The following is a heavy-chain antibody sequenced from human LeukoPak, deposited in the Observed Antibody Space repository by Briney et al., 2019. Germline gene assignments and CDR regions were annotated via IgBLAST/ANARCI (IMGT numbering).Heavy chain of an antibody. CDR2: VNPNGGDT. CDR1: GYTFIGYY. D-gene: IGHD3-10*02. V-gene: IGHV1-2*02. Sequence: ASVKVSCKASGYTFIGYYMHWVRQAPGQGLEWMGWVNPNGGDTKYAQNFQGRVTMTRDTSISTAYVELSSLRSDDTAVYYCARGGVDVRGIIIRFDYWGQGSLVTVSS. J-gene: IGHJ4*02. CDR3: ARGGVDVRGIIIRFDY.